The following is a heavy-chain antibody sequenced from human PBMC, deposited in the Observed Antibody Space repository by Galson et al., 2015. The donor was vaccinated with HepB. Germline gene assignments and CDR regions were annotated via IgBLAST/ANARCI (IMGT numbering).Heavy chain of an antibody. J-gene: IGHJ4*02. D-gene: IGHD6-25*01. Sequence: ETLSLTCAVYGGSFSGYYWSWIRQPPGKGLEWIGEINHSGSTNYNPSLKSRVTISVDTSKNQFSLKLSSVTAADTAVYYCARGLIAAADYWGQGTLVTVSS. CDR1: GGSFSGYY. CDR2: INHSGST. CDR3: ARGLIAAADY. V-gene: IGHV4-34*01.